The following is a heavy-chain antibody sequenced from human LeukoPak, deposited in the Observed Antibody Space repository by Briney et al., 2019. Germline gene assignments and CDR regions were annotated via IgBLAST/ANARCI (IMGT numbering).Heavy chain of an antibody. Sequence: PSETLSLTCTVSGGSISSSSYYWGWIRQPPGKGLEWIGSIYYSGSTYYNPSLKSRVTISVDTSKNQFSLKLSSVTAADTAVYYCARVAHYYDSSGPFDYWGQGTLVTVSS. CDR1: GGSISSSSYY. V-gene: IGHV4-39*07. CDR3: ARVAHYYDSSGPFDY. D-gene: IGHD3-22*01. J-gene: IGHJ4*02. CDR2: IYYSGST.